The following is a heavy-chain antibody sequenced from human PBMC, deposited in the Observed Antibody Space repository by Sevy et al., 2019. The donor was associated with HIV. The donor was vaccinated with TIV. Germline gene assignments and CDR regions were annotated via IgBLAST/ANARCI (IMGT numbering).Heavy chain of an antibody. J-gene: IGHJ4*02. CDR1: GASISSGRYY. D-gene: IGHD5-12*01. CDR2: IFMSGST. Sequence: SETLSLTCTVSGASISSGRYYWSWIRQPAGKELEWIGRIFMSGSTNYNPALSSRISISEDSSKNQFSLTLSSVTAADTAVYYCACNLVTTRATFSYWGQGLLVTVSS. V-gene: IGHV4-61*02. CDR3: ACNLVTTRATFSY.